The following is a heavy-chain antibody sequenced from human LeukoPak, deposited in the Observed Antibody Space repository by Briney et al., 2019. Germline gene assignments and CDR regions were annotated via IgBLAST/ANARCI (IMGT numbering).Heavy chain of an antibody. Sequence: SETLSLTCTVSGGSISSGDYYWSWIRQPPGKGLEWIGDIYYSGSTYYNPSLKSRVTISVDTSKNQFSLKLSSVTAADTAVYYCARDTYYYDSSGYSGMDVWGQGTTVTVSS. J-gene: IGHJ6*02. V-gene: IGHV4-30-4*01. CDR1: GGSISSGDYY. CDR2: IYYSGST. D-gene: IGHD3-22*01. CDR3: ARDTYYYDSSGYSGMDV.